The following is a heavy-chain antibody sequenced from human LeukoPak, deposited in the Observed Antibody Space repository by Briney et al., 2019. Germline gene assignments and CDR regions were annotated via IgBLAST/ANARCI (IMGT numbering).Heavy chain of an antibody. Sequence: ASVKVSCKASGYTFTSYYMHWVRQAPGQGLEWMGIINPSGGSTSYAQKFQGRVTMTRDTSTSTVYMELSSLRSEDTGVYYCARDLDTALPYYYYYMDVWGKGTTVTVSS. J-gene: IGHJ6*03. CDR1: GYTFTSYY. D-gene: IGHD5-18*01. V-gene: IGHV1-46*01. CDR3: ARDLDTALPYYYYYMDV. CDR2: INPSGGST.